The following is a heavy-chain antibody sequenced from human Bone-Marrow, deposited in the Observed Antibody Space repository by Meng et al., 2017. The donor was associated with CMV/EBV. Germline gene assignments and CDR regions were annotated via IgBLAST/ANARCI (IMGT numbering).Heavy chain of an antibody. D-gene: IGHD1-1*01. CDR1: GFSFSSYG. Sequence: GESLKISCAASGFSFSSYGVNWVRQAPGKGLEWVSSISSRSSYIYYADSVKGRFTISRDDAKKSLYLQMNSLRVEDTAVYYCARDPEPHQLLLYHYAMDVWGQGTTVTVSS. CDR2: ISSRSSYI. J-gene: IGHJ6*02. V-gene: IGHV3-21*01. CDR3: ARDPEPHQLLLYHYAMDV.